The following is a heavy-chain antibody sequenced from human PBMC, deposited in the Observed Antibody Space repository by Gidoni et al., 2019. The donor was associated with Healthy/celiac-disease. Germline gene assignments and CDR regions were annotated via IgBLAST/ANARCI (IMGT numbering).Heavy chain of an antibody. Sequence: EVQLVESGGGLVQPGRSLRLSCTASGFTFGDYAMRWVRQAPGKGLEWVGFIRSKAYGGTTEYAASVKGRFTISRDDSKSIAYLQMNSLKTEDTAVYYCTRAVSRYFDWLLYHYNDGDYPFDYWGQGTLVTVSS. J-gene: IGHJ4*02. V-gene: IGHV3-49*04. CDR2: IRSKAYGGTT. CDR1: GFTFGDYA. CDR3: TRAVSRYFDWLLYHYNDGDYPFDY. D-gene: IGHD3-9*01.